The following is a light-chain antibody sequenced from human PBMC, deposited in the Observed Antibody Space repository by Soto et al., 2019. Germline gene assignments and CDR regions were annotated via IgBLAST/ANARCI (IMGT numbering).Light chain of an antibody. J-gene: IGKJ1*01. CDR2: GAS. CDR3: QQYYNWPRS. Sequence: EGMLTESPSTLTVSPRARATPPCRASQSVSSNLGWYQQKPGQAPRLLIYGASTRATGIPARISGSGSGTEFTLTISSLRSEDFAVYFCQQYYNWPRSFGQGSEVDI. CDR1: QSVSSN. V-gene: IGKV3-15*01.